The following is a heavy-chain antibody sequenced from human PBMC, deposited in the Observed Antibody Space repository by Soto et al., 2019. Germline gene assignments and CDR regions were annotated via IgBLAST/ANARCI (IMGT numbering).Heavy chain of an antibody. CDR2: ISYDGRDE. V-gene: IGHV3-30*03. J-gene: IGHJ6*03. CDR3: GRRTAAAYYMDV. CDR1: GFTFSIYA. Sequence: QVQLVESGGGVVQPGGCLRLSCAAYGFTFSIYAMFWVRQSPGEGLEWVALISYDGRDESYVDSVKGRFSISRDNSKDTLYLQMDSLRAQDTAVYYCGRRTAAAYYMDVWGKGTTVTVS. D-gene: IGHD6-13*01.